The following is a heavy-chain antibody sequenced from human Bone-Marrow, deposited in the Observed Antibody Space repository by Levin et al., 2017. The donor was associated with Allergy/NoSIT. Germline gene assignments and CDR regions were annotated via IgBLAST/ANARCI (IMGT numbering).Heavy chain of an antibody. J-gene: IGHJ3*01. Sequence: SGPTLVKPTQTLKLTCTISGFLLTTAGIRVSWIRQPPGESLEWLARIDWDDGTFYSTSLRTRLTISKDASKNQVVLTMTNMDPVDTATYYCAWTRETSDAFDVWGQGTMVTVSS. V-gene: IGHV2-70*04. CDR2: IDWDDGT. D-gene: IGHD2-2*01. CDR1: GFLLTTAGIR. CDR3: AWTRETSDAFDV.